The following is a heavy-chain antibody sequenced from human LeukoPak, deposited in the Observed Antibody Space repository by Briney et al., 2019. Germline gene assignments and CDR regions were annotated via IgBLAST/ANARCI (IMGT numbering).Heavy chain of an antibody. V-gene: IGHV3-23*01. CDR3: ARDRGFDY. CDR1: GFSLSNYA. J-gene: IGHJ4*02. CDR2: IIASSGST. Sequence: GGSLRLSCAVSGFSLSNYAMSWVRQAPGKGLEWVSLIIASSGSTVYADSVKGRFTISRDNSKNTLYLQMNSLRAEDTAVYYCARDRGFDYWGQGTLVTVSS.